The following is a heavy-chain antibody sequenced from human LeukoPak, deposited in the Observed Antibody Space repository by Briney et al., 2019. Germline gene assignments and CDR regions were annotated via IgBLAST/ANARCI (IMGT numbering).Heavy chain of an antibody. CDR3: AKDSSVYHYDSRNFDY. V-gene: IGHV3-30*02. CDR1: GFTFSSFG. D-gene: IGHD3-22*01. Sequence: GGSLRLSCAASGFTFSSFGMHWVRQAPGQGLEWVAFILYDGTNKYYADSVKGRFTISRDNSKNTLYLQMDSLRAEDTAIYYCAKDSSVYHYDSRNFDYWGQGTLVTVSS. J-gene: IGHJ4*02. CDR2: ILYDGTNK.